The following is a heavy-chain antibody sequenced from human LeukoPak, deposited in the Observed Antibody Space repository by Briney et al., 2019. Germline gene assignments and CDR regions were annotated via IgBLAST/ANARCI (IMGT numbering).Heavy chain of an antibody. V-gene: IGHV1-2*02. J-gene: IGHJ4*02. CDR2: INPNSGGT. CDR1: GYTFTSYY. CDR3: ARSQGGDPHHY. D-gene: IGHD4-17*01. Sequence: GASVKVSCKASGYTFTSYYIDWVRQAPGQGLEWMGWINPNSGGTNYAQKFQGRVTMTRDTSIGTAYMELSRLRSDDTAVYYCARSQGGDPHHYWGQGTLVTVSS.